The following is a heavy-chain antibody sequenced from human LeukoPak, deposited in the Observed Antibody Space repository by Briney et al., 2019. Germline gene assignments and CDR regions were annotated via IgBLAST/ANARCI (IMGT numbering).Heavy chain of an antibody. D-gene: IGHD3-9*01. CDR1: GFTFSSYA. CDR2: ISYDGSNK. V-gene: IGHV3-30-3*01. CDR3: AREAVGYYDILTGYPIYYYYYGMDV. J-gene: IGHJ6*02. Sequence: GGSLGLSCAASGFTFSSYAMHWVRQAPGKGLEWVAVISYDGSNKYYADSVKGRFTISRDNSKNTLYLQMNSLRAEDTAVYYCAREAVGYYDILTGYPIYYYYYGMDVWGQGTTVTVSS.